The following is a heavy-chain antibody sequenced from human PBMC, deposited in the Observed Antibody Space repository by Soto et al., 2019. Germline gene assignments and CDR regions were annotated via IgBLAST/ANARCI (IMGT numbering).Heavy chain of an antibody. Sequence: EMQLEESGGCLVQPWGSRRLSCEAYGFSFTNHWMSWVRQAPGKGLEWLANIKQDGGETYYLESVKGRFSISRDNAKDSVYLQMSGLRAEDTAVYYCARHGFHRDALDLWGQGTLVTVSS. D-gene: IGHD2-2*03. J-gene: IGHJ3*01. CDR1: GFSFTNHW. CDR2: IKQDGGET. V-gene: IGHV3-7*03. CDR3: ARHGFHRDALDL.